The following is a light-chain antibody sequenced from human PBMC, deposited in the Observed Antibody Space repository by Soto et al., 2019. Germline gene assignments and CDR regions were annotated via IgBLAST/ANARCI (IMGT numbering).Light chain of an antibody. V-gene: IGKV3-11*01. CDR3: QQGKGRPQA. CDR2: DAI. Sequence: IFLTQCPATLQLSPQKRATLSCRASQSVGTYLAWYQQKPGQAPRLVIYDAISRALGIPARFSGVGSGPYFTLTISILGPQAFAVYYRQQGKGRPQAFSQGTKVDI. CDR1: QSVGTY. J-gene: IGKJ1*01.